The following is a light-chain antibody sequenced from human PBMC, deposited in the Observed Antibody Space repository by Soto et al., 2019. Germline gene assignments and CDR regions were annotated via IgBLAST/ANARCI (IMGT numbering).Light chain of an antibody. CDR3: QTWDTGIQV. CDR2: VNGDGSH. J-gene: IGLJ3*02. Sequence: QLVLTQPPSASASLRASVNLTCTLSSGHNNYAIAWHQQQPEKGPRYLMKVNGDGSHFKGDGIPDRFLGSSSGAERYLTVSSLQSEDEADYYCQTWDTGIQVFGGGTKLTVL. V-gene: IGLV4-69*01. CDR1: SGHNNYA.